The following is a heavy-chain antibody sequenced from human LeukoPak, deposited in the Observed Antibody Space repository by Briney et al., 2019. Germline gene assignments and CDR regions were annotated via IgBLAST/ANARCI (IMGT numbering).Heavy chain of an antibody. CDR2: IYTSGST. J-gene: IGHJ4*02. Sequence: SQTLSLTCTVSGGSISSGSYYWSWIRQPAGKGLEWIGRIYTSGSTNYNPSLKSRVTISVDTSKNQFSLKLSSVTAADTAVYYCAREGVSGAMVDYWGQGTLVTVSS. D-gene: IGHD5-18*01. V-gene: IGHV4-61*02. CDR3: AREGVSGAMVDY. CDR1: GGSISSGSYY.